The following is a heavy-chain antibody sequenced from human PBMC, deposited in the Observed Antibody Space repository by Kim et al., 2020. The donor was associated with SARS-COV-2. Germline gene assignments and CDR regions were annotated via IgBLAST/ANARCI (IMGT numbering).Heavy chain of an antibody. CDR2: ISKDGSLI. J-gene: IGHJ4*02. CDR3: AKTATTAGSFYLIPADV. Sequence: GGSLRLSCAASGFRFNTHGMHWVRQSPGKGLEWVAIISKDGSLIYYGDSVKGRFTISRDNSRNMLFLQMNALKVDDTAVYYCAKTATTAGSFYLIPADVWGQGILVTVSS. V-gene: IGHV3-30*18. D-gene: IGHD2-21*02. CDR1: GFRFNTHG.